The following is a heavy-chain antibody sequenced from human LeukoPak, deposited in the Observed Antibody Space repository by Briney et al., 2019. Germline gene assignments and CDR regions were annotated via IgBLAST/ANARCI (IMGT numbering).Heavy chain of an antibody. CDR3: ARVGGGSYSSDF. CDR2: ISSGSSYI. Sequence: GGCLRLSCAASGFTFSTYTINWVRQAPGKGLEWDSSISSGSSYIYYADSVKGRFTISRDNANNSLYLQMNSLRADDTAVYYCARVGGGSYSSDFWGQGTLVTVSS. V-gene: IGHV3-21*01. D-gene: IGHD1-26*01. CDR1: GFTFSTYT. J-gene: IGHJ4*02.